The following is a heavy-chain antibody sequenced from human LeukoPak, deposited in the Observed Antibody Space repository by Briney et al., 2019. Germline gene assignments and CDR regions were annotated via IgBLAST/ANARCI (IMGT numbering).Heavy chain of an antibody. D-gene: IGHD3-10*01. CDR2: INSDGSDT. CDR1: GFTFSRFW. J-gene: IGHJ6*03. V-gene: IGHV3-74*01. Sequence: GGSLRLSCAASGFTFSRFWMHWARQAPGKGLVWVSHINSDGSDTNYADSVKGRFTISRDNVKNTLYLQMNSLRAEDTAVYYCARDYYGSGSNYYYYYMDVWGKGTTVTISS. CDR3: ARDYYGSGSNYYYYYMDV.